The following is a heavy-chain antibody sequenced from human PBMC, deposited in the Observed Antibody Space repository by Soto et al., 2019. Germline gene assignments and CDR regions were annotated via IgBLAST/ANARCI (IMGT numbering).Heavy chain of an antibody. CDR3: ARGINYYDSGDDAFDI. CDR2: MNPNSGNT. D-gene: IGHD3-10*01. J-gene: IGHJ3*02. Sequence: QVQLVQSGAEVKKPGASVKVSCKASGYTFTSYDINWVRQATGQGLEWMGWMNPNSGNTGYAQKFQGRVTMTRNTSISTAYMELSSLRSEDTEVYYCARGINYYDSGDDAFDIWCQGTMVTVSS. V-gene: IGHV1-8*01. CDR1: GYTFTSYD.